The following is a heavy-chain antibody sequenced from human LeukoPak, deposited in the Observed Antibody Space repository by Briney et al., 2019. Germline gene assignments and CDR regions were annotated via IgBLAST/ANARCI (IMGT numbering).Heavy chain of an antibody. CDR3: ARDWGVEGRPGYMDV. D-gene: IGHD6-6*01. J-gene: IGHJ6*03. V-gene: IGHV4-34*01. Sequence: PSETLSLNCAFKGGYYSGYYWSWIRQPPRKGLDWIGRIYYSVSNYYNPSLKSRVTISVDTSKNQFSLKLSSVPAADTDVYFCARDWGVEGRPGYMDVWGKGTTVSVSS. CDR2: IYYSVSN. CDR1: GGYYSGYY.